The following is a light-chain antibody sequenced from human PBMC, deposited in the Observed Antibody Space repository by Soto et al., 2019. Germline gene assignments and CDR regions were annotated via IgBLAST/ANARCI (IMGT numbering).Light chain of an antibody. CDR1: QTIDKW. CDR3: QQDNSYST. Sequence: DIQMTQSPSTLSASIGDRVTITCRASQTIDKWLAWYQQKPGEAPKLLIYDASNMESGVPPSFSGSGSGTAFPPTISSLHPDDFATYYFQQDNSYSTFGQGTKVEI. CDR2: DAS. J-gene: IGKJ1*01. V-gene: IGKV1-5*01.